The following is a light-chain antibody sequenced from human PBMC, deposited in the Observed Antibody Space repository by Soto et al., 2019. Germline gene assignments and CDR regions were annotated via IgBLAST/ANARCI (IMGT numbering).Light chain of an antibody. V-gene: IGLV1-44*01. Sequence: QSVLTQPPSASGTPGQRVTISCSGSSSNIGSNTVNWYQQLPGTAPKHLIFSNNQRPSGVPDRFSGSKSGTSASLAISGLQPEDEADYYCAAWDDSLSGYVFGTGTRSPS. CDR3: AAWDDSLSGYV. CDR1: SSNIGSNT. J-gene: IGLJ1*01. CDR2: SNN.